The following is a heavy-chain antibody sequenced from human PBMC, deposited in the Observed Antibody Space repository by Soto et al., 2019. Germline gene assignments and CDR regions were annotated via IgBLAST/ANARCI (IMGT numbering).Heavy chain of an antibody. CDR1: GFTFSSYA. J-gene: IGHJ4*02. CDR3: ARDLRVMTTVTIFDY. CDR2: ISYDGSNK. D-gene: IGHD4-17*01. Sequence: QVQLVESGGGVVQPGRSLRLSCAASGFTFSSYAMHWVRQAPGKGLEWVAVISYDGSNKYYADSVKGRFTISRDNSKNTLYLQMNSLRAEDTAVYYCARDLRVMTTVTIFDYWGQGTLVTVSS. V-gene: IGHV3-30-3*01.